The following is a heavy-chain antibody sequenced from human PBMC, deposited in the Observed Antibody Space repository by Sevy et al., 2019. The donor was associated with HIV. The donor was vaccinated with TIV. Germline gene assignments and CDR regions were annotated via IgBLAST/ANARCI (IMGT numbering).Heavy chain of an antibody. Sequence: SETLSLTCAVYGGSFSGYYWSWIRQPPGKGLEWIGEINHSGSTNYNPSLKSRVTISVDTSKNQFSLKLSSVTAADTAVHYCARDRDYGMDVWGQGTTVTVSS. CDR1: GGSFSGYY. J-gene: IGHJ6*02. CDR2: INHSGST. V-gene: IGHV4-34*01. CDR3: ARDRDYGMDV.